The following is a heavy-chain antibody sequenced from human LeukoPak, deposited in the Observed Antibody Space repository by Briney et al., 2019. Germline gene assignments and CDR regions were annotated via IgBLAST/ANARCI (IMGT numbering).Heavy chain of an antibody. CDR1: GFTFSNAW. CDR2: IKSKSDGGTT. J-gene: IGHJ4*02. Sequence: KPGGSLRLSCAASGFTFSNAWMSWVRQAPGKGLEWVGRIKSKSDGGTTDYAAPVKGRFTISRDDSKNTLFLQMNSLKTEDTAVYYCTTDRASGRYSSSSVSLTDYWGQGTLVTVSS. CDR3: TTDRASGRYSSSSVSLTDY. D-gene: IGHD6-6*01. V-gene: IGHV3-15*01.